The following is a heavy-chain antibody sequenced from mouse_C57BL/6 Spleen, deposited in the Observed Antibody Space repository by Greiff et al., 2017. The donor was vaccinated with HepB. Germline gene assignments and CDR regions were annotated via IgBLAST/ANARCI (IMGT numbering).Heavy chain of an antibody. CDR1: GYTFTSYW. V-gene: IGHV1-55*01. D-gene: IGHD1-1*01. Sequence: VQLQQSGAELVKPGASVKMSCKASGYTFTSYWITWVKQRPGQGLEWIGDIYPGSGSTNYNEKFKSKATLTVDTSSSTAYMQLSSLTSEDSAVYYCARSGGYSWYFDVWGTGTTVTVSS. CDR3: ARSGGYSWYFDV. J-gene: IGHJ1*03. CDR2: IYPGSGST.